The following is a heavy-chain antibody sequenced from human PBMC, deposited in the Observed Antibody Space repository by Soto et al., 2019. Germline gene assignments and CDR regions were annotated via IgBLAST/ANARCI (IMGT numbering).Heavy chain of an antibody. J-gene: IGHJ4*02. D-gene: IGHD3-22*01. V-gene: IGHV4-30-4*01. CDR2: IYYSGST. CDR1: GGSISSGDYY. CDR3: ARVDYYDSSGSPNAPFDY. Sequence: PSETLSLTCTVSGGSISSGDYYWSWIRQPPGKGLEWIGYIYYSGSTYYNPSLKSRVTISVDTSKNQFSLKLSSVTAADTAVYYCARVDYYDSSGSPNAPFDYWGQGTQVTVSS.